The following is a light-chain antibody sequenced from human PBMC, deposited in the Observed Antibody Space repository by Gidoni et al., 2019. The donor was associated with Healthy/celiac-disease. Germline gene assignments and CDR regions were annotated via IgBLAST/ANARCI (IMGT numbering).Light chain of an antibody. J-gene: IGLJ3*02. CDR3: QSADSSGTWV. V-gene: IGLV3-25*02. Sequence: SYELTQPPSVSVSPGQTARITCSGDALPKHYAYWYQQKPGQAPVLVIYKDSERPSGIPERFSGSSSGTTVTLTISGGQAEDEADYYCQSADSSGTWVFGGGTKLTVL. CDR2: KDS. CDR1: ALPKHY.